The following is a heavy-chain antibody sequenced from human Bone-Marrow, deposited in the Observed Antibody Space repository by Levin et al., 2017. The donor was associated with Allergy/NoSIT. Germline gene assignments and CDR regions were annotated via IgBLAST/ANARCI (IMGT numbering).Heavy chain of an antibody. J-gene: IGHJ4*02. CDR3: ARDLGIAEADH. Sequence: GESLKISCVGSGFTFSRYGMYWVRQAPGKGLEWVAVIWHDGSNEYYADSVKGRFFISRENSRNTLYLQMDSLRVGDTAVYYCARDLGIAEADHWGQGTLVTVSS. CDR1: GFTFSRYG. V-gene: IGHV3-33*01. CDR2: IWHDGSNE. D-gene: IGHD6-13*01.